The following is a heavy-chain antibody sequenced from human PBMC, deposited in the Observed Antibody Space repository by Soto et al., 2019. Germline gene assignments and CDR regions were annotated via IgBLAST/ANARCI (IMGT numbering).Heavy chain of an antibody. Sequence: PSETRSRTCTVAGESVSSHNYYWSWSRQTRGKGLRWVGYIYSSGSTKYNPSLKSRVTISLHTSSNQFSLNMTSETAADTAVYYCARDIRGYSRAFDFWGQGTLVTVSS. CDR2: IYSSGST. D-gene: IGHD5-18*01. V-gene: IGHV4-61*01. CDR3: ARDIRGYSRAFDF. J-gene: IGHJ4*02. CDR1: GESVSSHNYY.